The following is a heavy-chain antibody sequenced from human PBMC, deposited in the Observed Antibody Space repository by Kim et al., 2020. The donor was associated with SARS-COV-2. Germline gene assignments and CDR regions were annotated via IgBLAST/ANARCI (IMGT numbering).Heavy chain of an antibody. CDR3: AKVSSGRFGGFHETMLPDY. J-gene: IGHJ4*02. V-gene: IGHV3-23*01. D-gene: IGHD3-10*01. Sequence: GGSLRLSCAASGFTFSSYAMSWVRQAPGKGLEWVSAISGSGGSTYYADSVTGRFTISRDNSKNTLYLQMNSLRAEDTAVYYCAKVSSGRFGGFHETMLPDYWGQGTLVTVSS. CDR2: ISGSGGST. CDR1: GFTFSSYA.